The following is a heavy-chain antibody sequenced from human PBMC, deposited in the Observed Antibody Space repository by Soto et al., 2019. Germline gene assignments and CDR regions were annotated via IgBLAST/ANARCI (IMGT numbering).Heavy chain of an antibody. CDR1: GGSFSGYY. V-gene: IGHV4-34*01. Sequence: PSETLSLTCAVYGGSFSGYYWSWIRQPPGKGLEWIGEINHSGSTNYNPSFKSRVTISVDTSKNQFSLKLSSVTAADTAVYYCANRDYYGSGSYYKYLAYFDYWGQGTLVTVSS. J-gene: IGHJ4*02. D-gene: IGHD3-10*01. CDR2: INHSGST. CDR3: ANRDYYGSGSYYKYLAYFDY.